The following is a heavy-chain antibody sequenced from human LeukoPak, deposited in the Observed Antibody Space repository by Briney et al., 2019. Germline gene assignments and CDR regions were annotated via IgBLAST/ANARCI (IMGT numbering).Heavy chain of an antibody. CDR2: IYYSGST. CDR3: ARVKYSSSWSYFDY. Sequence: PQTLSLTCTVSGGSISSGGYYWSWIRQHPGKGLEWIGYIYYSGSTYYNPSLKSRVTISVDTSKNQFSLKLSSVTAADTAVYYCARVKYSSSWSYFDYWGQGTLVTVSS. J-gene: IGHJ4*02. D-gene: IGHD6-13*01. V-gene: IGHV4-31*03. CDR1: GGSISSGGYY.